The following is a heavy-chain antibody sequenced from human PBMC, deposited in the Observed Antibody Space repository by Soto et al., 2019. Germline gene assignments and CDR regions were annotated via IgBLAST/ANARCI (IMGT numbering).Heavy chain of an antibody. CDR3: ARDAPRCSGGSCFDF. Sequence: EVQLVESGGGLVQPGGSLRLSCAASGFTFSSYSMNWVRQAPGKGLEWVSYINSGSSTIYYADSVKGRFTISRDNAKNSLYLQMNSLRDGDTAVYYCARDAPRCSGGSCFDFWGQGTLVTVSS. D-gene: IGHD2-15*01. J-gene: IGHJ4*02. V-gene: IGHV3-48*02. CDR1: GFTFSSYS. CDR2: INSGSSTI.